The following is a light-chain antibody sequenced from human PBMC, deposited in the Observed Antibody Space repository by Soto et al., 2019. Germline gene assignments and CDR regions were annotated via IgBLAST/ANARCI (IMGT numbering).Light chain of an antibody. CDR1: QSVSSSY. Sequence: VLTQFPGTLSLSPGDSATLSCRASQSVSSSYLAWYQQKPGQAPRLLIYGASFRATAIPHRFSGSGSGTDFTLTISRLEHQDFAVYYCQQYGSSPRTLGQGTKVDIK. J-gene: IGKJ1*01. CDR2: GAS. V-gene: IGKV3-20*01. CDR3: QQYGSSPRT.